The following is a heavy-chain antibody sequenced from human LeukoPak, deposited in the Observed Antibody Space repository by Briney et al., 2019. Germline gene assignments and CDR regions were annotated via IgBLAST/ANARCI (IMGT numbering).Heavy chain of an antibody. CDR3: ARRTQI. CDR2: INHSGST. V-gene: IGHV4-34*01. J-gene: IGHJ4*02. CDR1: GGSFSGYY. Sequence: PSETLSLTCAVYGGSFSGYYWSWIRQPPGKGLEWIGEINHSGSTNYNPSLKSRVTISVDTSKNQFSLKLSSVTAADTAVYYCARRTQIWGQGTLVTVYS.